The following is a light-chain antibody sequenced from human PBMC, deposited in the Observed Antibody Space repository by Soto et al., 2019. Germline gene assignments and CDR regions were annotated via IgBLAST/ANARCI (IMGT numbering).Light chain of an antibody. Sequence: LVTQSPATLAVSPGERATLSCRASQFLSRNLAWYQQRPGQAPRLLIYAASTRATGIPDRFSGGGSGTEFTLTISSLQPEDFAVYYCQQYNHWPPLTFGGGTKVDIK. CDR1: QFLSRN. CDR3: QQYNHWPPLT. J-gene: IGKJ4*01. CDR2: AAS. V-gene: IGKV3-15*01.